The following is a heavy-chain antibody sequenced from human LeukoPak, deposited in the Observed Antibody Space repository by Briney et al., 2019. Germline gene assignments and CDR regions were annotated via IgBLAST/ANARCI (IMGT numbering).Heavy chain of an antibody. CDR1: GFTFSSHG. CDR2: IWYDGSKK. V-gene: IGHV3-33*06. Sequence: GRSLRLSCAASGFTFSSHGMHWVCQAPGKGLEWVALIWYDGSKKYYADSVKGRFTISRDDSKSTLYLQMNSLRAEDTAMYYCAKDLSYGSNWFDPWGQGTLVTVSS. CDR3: AKDLSYGSNWFDP. D-gene: IGHD5-18*01. J-gene: IGHJ5*02.